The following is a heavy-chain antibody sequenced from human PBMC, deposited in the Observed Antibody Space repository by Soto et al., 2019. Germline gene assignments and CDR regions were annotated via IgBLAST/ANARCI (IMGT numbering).Heavy chain of an antibody. V-gene: IGHV4-4*02. J-gene: IGHJ4*02. D-gene: IGHD3-22*01. CDR1: GGSISSSNW. CDR3: ASRNYYDSSGYSYYFDY. Sequence: QVQLQESGPGLVKPSGTLSLTCAVSGGSISSSNWWSWVRQPPGKGLEWIGEIYHSGSTNYNPSLKSRVTISVDKSKTQFSLKLSSVTAADTAVYYCASRNYYDSSGYSYYFDYWGQGTLVTVSS. CDR2: IYHSGST.